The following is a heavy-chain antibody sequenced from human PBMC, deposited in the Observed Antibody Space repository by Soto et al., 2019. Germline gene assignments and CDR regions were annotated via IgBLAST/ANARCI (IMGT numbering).Heavy chain of an antibody. CDR1: GGYISSYY. Sequence: SETKSLTCTVSGGYISSYYWSWIRQPPGKGLEWIGYIYYSGSTNYNPSLKSRVTISVDTSKNQFSLKLSSVTAADTAVYYCARTTVTTLIFDYWGQGTLVTVSS. D-gene: IGHD4-17*01. CDR3: ARTTVTTLIFDY. V-gene: IGHV4-59*08. CDR2: IYYSGST. J-gene: IGHJ4*02.